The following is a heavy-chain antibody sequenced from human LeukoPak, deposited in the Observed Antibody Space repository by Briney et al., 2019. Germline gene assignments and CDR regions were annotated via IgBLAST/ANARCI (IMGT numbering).Heavy chain of an antibody. J-gene: IGHJ6*03. CDR3: AREAMVRGATWHYMDV. D-gene: IGHD3-10*01. CDR2: IKQDGSEK. CDR1: GFTFDDYA. Sequence: GGSLRLSCAASGFTFDDYAMHWVRQAPGRGLEGVANIKQDGSEKYYVDSVKGRFTISRDNAKNSLYLQMNSLRAEDTAVYYCAREAMVRGATWHYMDVWGKGTTVTISS. V-gene: IGHV3-7*01.